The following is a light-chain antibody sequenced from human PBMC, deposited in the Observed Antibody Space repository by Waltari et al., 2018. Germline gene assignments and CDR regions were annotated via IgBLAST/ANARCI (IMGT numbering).Light chain of an antibody. CDR1: SSDVVGYNF. CDR3: SSYSSTNTVV. J-gene: IGLJ3*02. CDR2: DVT. V-gene: IGLV2-14*03. Sequence: QSALTQPASVSGSPGQSVTIPCTGTSSDVVGYNFVSWYQQHPGRAPKLMVYDVTHRPSGVSTRFSGSKSGDTASLTISGRQAADEAEYYCSSYSSTNTVVFGGGTQLTV.